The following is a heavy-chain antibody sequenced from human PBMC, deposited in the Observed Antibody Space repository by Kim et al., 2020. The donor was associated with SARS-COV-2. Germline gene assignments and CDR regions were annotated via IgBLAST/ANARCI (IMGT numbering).Heavy chain of an antibody. CDR2: SNSDGSST. CDR1: GFTLSSFW. J-gene: IGHJ4*02. CDR3: ARGPYVDSVGTFAY. D-gene: IGHD4-17*01. Sequence: GGSLRLSCAASGFTLSSFWMHWVRQAPGKGLVWVSRSNSDGSSTTYADSVKGRFTISRDNAKNTLYLQMNSLKAEDTAVYYCARGPYVDSVGTFAYWGPGTLVTVSS. V-gene: IGHV3-74*01.